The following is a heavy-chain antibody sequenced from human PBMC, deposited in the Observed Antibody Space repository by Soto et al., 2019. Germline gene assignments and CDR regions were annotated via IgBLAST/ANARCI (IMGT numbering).Heavy chain of an antibody. Sequence: SETLSLTCAVSGGSISSSNWWSWVRPPPGKGLEWIGEIYHSGSTNYNPSLKSRVTISVDKSKNQFSLKLSSVTAADTAVYYCARARSIAARPDGWVDAWGQGTPVTVSS. J-gene: IGHJ5*02. CDR3: ARARSIAARPDGWVDA. CDR2: IYHSGST. D-gene: IGHD6-6*01. CDR1: GGSISSSNW. V-gene: IGHV4-4*02.